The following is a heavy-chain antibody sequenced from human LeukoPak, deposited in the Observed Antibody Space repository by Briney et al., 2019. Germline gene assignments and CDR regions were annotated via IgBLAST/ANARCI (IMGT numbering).Heavy chain of an antibody. D-gene: IGHD1-7*01. J-gene: IGHJ5*02. CDR1: GGSISSYY. V-gene: IGHV4-59*08. Sequence: PSETLSFTCTVSGGSISSYYWSWIRQPPGNGLEWIAYISDIGSINYNPSLKSRVTISLETSKNQFSLKLSSVTAADTAVYYCARHFWNYKVDWFDPWGQGTLVTVSS. CDR2: ISDIGSI. CDR3: ARHFWNYKVDWFDP.